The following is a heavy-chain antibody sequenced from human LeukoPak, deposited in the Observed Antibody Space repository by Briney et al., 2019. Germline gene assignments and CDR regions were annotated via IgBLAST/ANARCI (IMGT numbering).Heavy chain of an antibody. J-gene: IGHJ4*02. CDR2: INANSGDT. Sequence: ASVKVSCKTSVYPFTNHGVSWVRQAPGQGLEWMGWINANSGDTNYAQRFQGRLTMTTDTSTTTAYMELRSLSSDDTAVYYCARDWPIVIADYWGQGTLVTVSS. CDR3: ARDWPIVIADY. V-gene: IGHV1-18*01. D-gene: IGHD2/OR15-2a*01. CDR1: VYPFTNHG.